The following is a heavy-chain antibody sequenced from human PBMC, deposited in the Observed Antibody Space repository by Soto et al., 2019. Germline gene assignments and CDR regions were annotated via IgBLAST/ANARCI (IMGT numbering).Heavy chain of an antibody. CDR2: IYWYDDK. CDR3: GHRTTTVTWWVDP. V-gene: IGHV2-5*01. Sequence: QITLKESGPTLVKPTQTLTLTCTFSGFSLTTSRVGVGWIRQPPGKALEWLALIYWYDDKRYSPSLKSRLTITEDNSKIQVVLTMTNIAPADTATYFCGHRTTTVTWWVDPWGKGTLGYASS. J-gene: IGHJ5*02. D-gene: IGHD4-17*01. CDR1: GFSLTTSRVG.